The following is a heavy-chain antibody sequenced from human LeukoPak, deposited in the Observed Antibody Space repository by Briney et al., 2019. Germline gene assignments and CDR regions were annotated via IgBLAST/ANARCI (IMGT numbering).Heavy chain of an antibody. J-gene: IGHJ4*02. D-gene: IGHD6-13*01. CDR2: ISYDGNKI. Sequence: GGSLRLSCAASGFTFNIYPLHWVRQAPGKGLEWVTLISYDGNKIYYADSVQGRFTISRDNPKNTLNLQMNSLRAEDTAVYFCARDVAAAFDYWGQGTLVTVSS. CDR1: GFTFNIYP. V-gene: IGHV3-30-3*01. CDR3: ARDVAAAFDY.